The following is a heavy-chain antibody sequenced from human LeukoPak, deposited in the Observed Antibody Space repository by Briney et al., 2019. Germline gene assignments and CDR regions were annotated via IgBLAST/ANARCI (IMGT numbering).Heavy chain of an antibody. D-gene: IGHD3-3*01. V-gene: IGHV1-69*13. J-gene: IGHJ5*02. CDR1: GGTFSSYA. CDR3: ARAVRFLEWFPWFDP. Sequence: GASVKVSCKASGGTFSSYAISWVRQAPGQGLEWMGGISPIFGTANYAQKFQGRVTITADESTSTAYMELSSLRSEDTAVYYCARAVRFLEWFPWFDPWGQGTLVTVSS. CDR2: ISPIFGTA.